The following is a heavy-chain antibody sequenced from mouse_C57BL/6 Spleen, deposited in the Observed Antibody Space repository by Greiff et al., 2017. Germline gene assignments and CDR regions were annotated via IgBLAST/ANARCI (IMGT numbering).Heavy chain of an antibody. CDR1: GFTFSDYY. V-gene: IGHV5-16*01. J-gene: IGHJ4*01. Sequence: EVMLVESEGGLVQPGSSMKLSCTASGFTFSDYYMAWVRQVPEKGLEWVANINYDGSSTYYLDSLKSRFIISRDNANNILYLQMSSLKSEDTATXYYARDGYDYDVDAMDYWGQGTSVTVSS. CDR2: INYDGSST. CDR3: ARDGYDYDVDAMDY. D-gene: IGHD2-4*01.